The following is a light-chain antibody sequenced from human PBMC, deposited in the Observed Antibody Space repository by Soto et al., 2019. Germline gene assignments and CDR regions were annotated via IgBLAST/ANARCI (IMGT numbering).Light chain of an antibody. Sequence: QSALTQPASVSGSPGQSITISCTGTSSDVGGYNYVSWYQQHPGKAPKLMIYEVSNRPSGVSNRFSGSKSGKTASLTISGLQAEDEADYYCSSYTSSSTYVFGTRTKLTVL. CDR1: SSDVGGYNY. V-gene: IGLV2-14*01. CDR2: EVS. CDR3: SSYTSSSTYV. J-gene: IGLJ1*01.